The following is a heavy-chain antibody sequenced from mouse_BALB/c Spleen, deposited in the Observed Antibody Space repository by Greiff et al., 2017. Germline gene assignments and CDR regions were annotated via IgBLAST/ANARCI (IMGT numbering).Heavy chain of an antibody. V-gene: IGHV3-2*02. J-gene: IGHJ2*01. CDR3: ARYGYGNYPDY. Sequence: DVQLQESGPGLVKPSQSLSLTCTVTGYSITSDYAWNWIRQFPGNKLEWMGYISYSGSTSYNPSLKSRISITRDTSKNQFFLQLNSVTTEDTATYYCARYGYGNYPDYWGQGTTLTVSS. CDR2: ISYSGST. D-gene: IGHD2-10*02. CDR1: GYSITSDYA.